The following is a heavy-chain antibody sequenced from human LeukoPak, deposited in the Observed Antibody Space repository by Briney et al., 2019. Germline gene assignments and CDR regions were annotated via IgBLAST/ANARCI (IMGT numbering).Heavy chain of an antibody. D-gene: IGHD6-13*01. J-gene: IGHJ5*02. Sequence: ASVKVSCKASGYTFTSYYMHWVRQAPGQGLEWMGIINPSGGSTSYAQKFQGRVTMTRDTSTSTVYKELSSLRSEDTAVYYCARETEDSSSEESWFDPWGQGTLVTVSS. CDR2: INPSGGST. CDR3: ARETEDSSSEESWFDP. V-gene: IGHV1-46*01. CDR1: GYTFTSYY.